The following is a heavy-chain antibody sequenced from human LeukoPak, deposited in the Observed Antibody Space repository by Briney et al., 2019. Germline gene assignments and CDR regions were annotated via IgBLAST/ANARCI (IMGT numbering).Heavy chain of an antibody. J-gene: IGHJ4*02. CDR2: INHSGST. V-gene: IGHV4-34*01. Sequence: PSETLSLTCAVYGGSFSGYYWSWIRQPPGKGLEWMGEINHSGSTNYNPSLKSRVTISVDTSQTQFSLKLSSVTAADTAVYYCARGPRITIFGVVIIPQSLDYWGQGTLVTVSS. CDR3: ARGPRITIFGVVIIPQSLDY. D-gene: IGHD3-3*01. CDR1: GGSFSGYY.